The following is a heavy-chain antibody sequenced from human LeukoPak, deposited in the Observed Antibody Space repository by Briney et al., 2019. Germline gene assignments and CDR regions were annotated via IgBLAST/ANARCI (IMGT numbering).Heavy chain of an antibody. Sequence: HPGGSLRLSCAASGFTFSSYAMHWVRQAPGKGLEWVAVISYDGSNKYYADSVKGRFTISRDNSKNTLYLQMNSLRAEDTAVYYCARDGMATNTYFDYWGQGTLVTVSS. CDR2: ISYDGSNK. D-gene: IGHD5-24*01. CDR3: ARDGMATNTYFDY. J-gene: IGHJ4*02. V-gene: IGHV3-30*04. CDR1: GFTFSSYA.